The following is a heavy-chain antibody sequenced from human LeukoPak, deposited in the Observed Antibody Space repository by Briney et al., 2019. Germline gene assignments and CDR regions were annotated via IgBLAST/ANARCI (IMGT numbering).Heavy chain of an antibody. Sequence: SETLSLTCTVSGGSISSYYWSWIRQPPGKGLEWIGYIYYSGSTNHNPSLKSRVTISVDTSKNQFSLKLSSVTAADTAVYYCARCYYDSSASWVFDYWGQGTLVTVSS. D-gene: IGHD3-22*01. J-gene: IGHJ4*02. CDR3: ARCYYDSSASWVFDY. CDR2: IYYSGST. V-gene: IGHV4-59*08. CDR1: GGSISSYY.